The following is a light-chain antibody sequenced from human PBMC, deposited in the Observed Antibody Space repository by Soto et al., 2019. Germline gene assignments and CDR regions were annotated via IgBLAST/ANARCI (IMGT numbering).Light chain of an antibody. CDR1: NSNIGNNA. CDR3: AAWDDTLNGQV. V-gene: IGLV1-36*01. J-gene: IGLJ3*02. Sequence: QSVLTQPPSVSAAPRQRVTISCSGSNSNIGNNAVNWYQQIPGKAPKVLIYRNDVVLSGVSDRFSGSKSGTSASLAIRDFQSEDEAHYFCAAWDDTLNGQVFGGGTKVTVL. CDR2: RND.